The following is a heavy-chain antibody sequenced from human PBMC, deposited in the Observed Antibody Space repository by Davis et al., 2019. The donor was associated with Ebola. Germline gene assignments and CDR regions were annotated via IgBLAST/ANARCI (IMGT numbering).Heavy chain of an antibody. CDR2: INHSGST. V-gene: IGHV4-34*01. CDR3: ARAGLRYFDYYYYYGMDV. Sequence: GSLRLSCAVYGGSFSGYYWSWIRQPPGKGLEWIGEINHSGSTNYNPSLKSRVTISVDTSKNQFSLKLRSVTAADTAVYYCARAGLRYFDYYYYYGMDVWGQGTTVTVSS. D-gene: IGHD3-9*01. J-gene: IGHJ6*02. CDR1: GGSFSGYY.